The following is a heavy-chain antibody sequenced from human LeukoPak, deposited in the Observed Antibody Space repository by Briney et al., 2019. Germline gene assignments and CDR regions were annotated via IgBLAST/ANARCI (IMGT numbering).Heavy chain of an antibody. J-gene: IGHJ4*02. D-gene: IGHD3-22*01. CDR2: INPNSGGT. CDR1: GYTFTGYY. V-gene: IGHV1-2*04. CDR3: ARDGSVSSGYPNY. Sequence: ASVKVCCKASGYTFTGYYMHWVRQAPGQGLEWMGWINPNSGGTNYAQKFQGWVTMTRDTSISTAYMELSRLRSDDTAVYYCARDGSVSSGYPNYWGQGTLVTVSS.